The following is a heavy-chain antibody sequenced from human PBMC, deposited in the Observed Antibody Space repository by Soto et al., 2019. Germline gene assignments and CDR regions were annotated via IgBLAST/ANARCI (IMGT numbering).Heavy chain of an antibody. J-gene: IGHJ4*02. CDR1: GASVSSGTYY. CDR3: ARGVAGTGFDL. V-gene: IGHV4-61*03. D-gene: IGHD6-19*01. Sequence: PSETLSLTCTAFGASVSSGTYYWSWIRQAPGKGLEWVGHIYYTGSTNYNPSLNNRVTISVDTSKNHFSLQLNSVTPDDTAVYHCARGVAGTGFDLWGQGTLVTVSS. CDR2: IYYTGST.